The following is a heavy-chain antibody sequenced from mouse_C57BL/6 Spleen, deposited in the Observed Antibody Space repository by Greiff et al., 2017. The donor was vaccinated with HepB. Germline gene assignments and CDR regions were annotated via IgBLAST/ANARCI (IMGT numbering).Heavy chain of an antibody. D-gene: IGHD1-1*01. Sequence: EVKLMESGGGLVKPGGSLKLSCAASGFTFSSYAMSWVRQTPEKRLEWVATISDGGSYTYYPDNVKGRFTISRDNAKNNLYLQMSHLKSEDTAMYYCAIDYYGSRLYWYFDVWGTGTTVTVSS. V-gene: IGHV5-4*01. CDR2: ISDGGSYT. J-gene: IGHJ1*03. CDR3: AIDYYGSRLYWYFDV. CDR1: GFTFSSYA.